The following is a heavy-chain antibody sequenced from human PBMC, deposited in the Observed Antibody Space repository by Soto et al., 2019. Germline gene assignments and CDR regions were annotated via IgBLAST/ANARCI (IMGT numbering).Heavy chain of an antibody. Sequence: QLQLQESGPGLVKPSETLSLTCTVSGGSISSSSYYWGWIRQPPGKGLEWIGSIYYSGSTYYNPSLKSRVTIPVDTSKNQFSLKLSSVTAADTAVYYCARHLFSSGWYLIWGQGTMVTVSS. CDR3: ARHLFSSGWYLI. CDR2: IYYSGST. V-gene: IGHV4-39*01. CDR1: GGSISSSSYY. D-gene: IGHD6-19*01. J-gene: IGHJ3*02.